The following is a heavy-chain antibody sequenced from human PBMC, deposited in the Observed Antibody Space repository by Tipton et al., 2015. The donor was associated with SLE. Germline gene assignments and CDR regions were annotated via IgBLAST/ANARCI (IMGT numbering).Heavy chain of an antibody. CDR2: INHSGST. J-gene: IGHJ3*02. V-gene: IGHV4-39*07. CDR3: ARGQWLDPGAFDI. Sequence: GLVKPSETLSLTCAVYGGSISSSSSYYWGWIRQPPGKGLEWIGEINHSGSTNYNPSLKSRVTISVDTPKNQFSLKLSSVTAADTAVYYCARGQWLDPGAFDIWGQGTMVTVSS. CDR1: GGSISSSSSYY. D-gene: IGHD6-19*01.